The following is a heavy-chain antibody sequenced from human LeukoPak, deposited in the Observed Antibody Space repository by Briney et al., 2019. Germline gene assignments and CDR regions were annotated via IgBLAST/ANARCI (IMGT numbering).Heavy chain of an antibody. D-gene: IGHD3-10*01. Sequence: GASVKVSCKASGYTFTSYGISWVRQAPGQGLEWMGWISAYNGNTNYAQKLQGRVTMTTDTSTSTAYMELRSLRSDDTAVYYCARDRSRPYGSGSYYKVGDFDYWGQGTLVTVSS. J-gene: IGHJ4*02. CDR1: GYTFTSYG. CDR2: ISAYNGNT. CDR3: ARDRSRPYGSGSYYKVGDFDY. V-gene: IGHV1-18*01.